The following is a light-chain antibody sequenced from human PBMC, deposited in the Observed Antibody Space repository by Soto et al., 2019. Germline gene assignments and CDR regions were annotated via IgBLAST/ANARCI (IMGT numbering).Light chain of an antibody. CDR3: QQYDSWPLT. J-gene: IGKJ4*01. CDR2: RAS. V-gene: IGKV3-15*01. Sequence: EIVMTQSPATLSVSPGERATLSCRASQSVSNNLAWYQQKPGQAPRLLIYRASTRATGIPARFSGSGSGTDLTLTISGLQSEDFALYWCQQYDSWPLTFGGGTKVDIK. CDR1: QSVSNN.